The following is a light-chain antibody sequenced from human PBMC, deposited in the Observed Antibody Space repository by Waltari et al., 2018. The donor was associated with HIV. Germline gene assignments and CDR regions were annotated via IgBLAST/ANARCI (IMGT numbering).Light chain of an antibody. CDR2: DHN. Sequence: QSVLTQPPSVSAAPGQKVTISCSGSSSNIGNKYVFWYQQLPETAPKLLIYDHNKRPSGIPDRFSGSKSGTSATLGITGLQTGDEADYYCGTWDSSLSAMVFGGGTKLTVL. J-gene: IGLJ2*01. CDR3: GTWDSSLSAMV. CDR1: SSNIGNKY. V-gene: IGLV1-51*01.